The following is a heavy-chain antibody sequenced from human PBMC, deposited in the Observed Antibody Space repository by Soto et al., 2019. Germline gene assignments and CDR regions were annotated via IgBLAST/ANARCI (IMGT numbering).Heavy chain of an antibody. CDR3: ARHNKGVIGYYYYGMDV. Sequence: GESLKISCKGSGYSFTSYCIGWVRQMPGKGLEWMGIIYPGDSDTRYSPSFQGQVTISADKSISTAYLQWSSLKASDTAMYYCARHNKGVIGYYYYGMDVWGQGTTLTVYS. D-gene: IGHD3-10*01. V-gene: IGHV5-51*01. CDR2: IYPGDSDT. CDR1: GYSFTSYC. J-gene: IGHJ6*02.